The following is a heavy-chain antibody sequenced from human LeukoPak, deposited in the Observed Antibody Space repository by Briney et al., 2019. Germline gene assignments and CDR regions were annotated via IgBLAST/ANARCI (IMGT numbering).Heavy chain of an antibody. CDR2: INHSGST. CDR3: ARVRPDYYDSSGYVDY. Sequence: SETLSLTCAVYGGSFSGYYWSWIRQPPGKGLEWNGEINHSGSTNYNPSLKSRVTISVDTSKNQFSLKLSSVTAADTAVYYCARVRPDYYDSSGYVDYWGQGTLVTVSS. J-gene: IGHJ4*02. CDR1: GGSFSGYY. V-gene: IGHV4-34*01. D-gene: IGHD3-22*01.